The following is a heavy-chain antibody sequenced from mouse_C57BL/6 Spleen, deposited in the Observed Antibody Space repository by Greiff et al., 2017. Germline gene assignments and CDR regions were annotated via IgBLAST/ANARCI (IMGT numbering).Heavy chain of an antibody. J-gene: IGHJ1*03. CDR3: ARSLHYYGSSYGYFDV. CDR1: GYTFTSYW. V-gene: IGHV1-55*01. Sequence: QVQLQQPGAELVKPGASVKMSCKASGYTFTSYWITWVKQRPGQGLEWIGDIYPGSGSTNYNEKFKSKATLTVDTSSSTAYMQLSSLTSEDSAVYYCARSLHYYGSSYGYFDVWGTGTTVTVSS. D-gene: IGHD1-1*01. CDR2: IYPGSGST.